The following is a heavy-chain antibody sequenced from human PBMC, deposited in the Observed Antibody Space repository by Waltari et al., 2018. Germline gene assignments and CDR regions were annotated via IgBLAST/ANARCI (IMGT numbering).Heavy chain of an antibody. CDR3: SRSYYYDRIGDYPSLGAFDY. Sequence: QVQLVQSGAEVKKPGSSVKVSCKASGGPFRNYCISGVRQAPGQGLEWMGGIIPIFGTPNYAQKFQGRVTIIADESTSTVYMELSSLRSEDTAVYYCSRSYYYDRIGDYPSLGAFDYWGQGTLVTVSS. D-gene: IGHD3-22*01. CDR1: GGPFRNYC. V-gene: IGHV1-69*12. CDR2: IIPIFGTP. J-gene: IGHJ4*02.